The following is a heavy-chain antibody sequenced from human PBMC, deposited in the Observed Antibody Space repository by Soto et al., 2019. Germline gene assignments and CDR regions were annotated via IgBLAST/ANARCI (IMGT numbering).Heavy chain of an antibody. CDR3: AKDRQNFNSVWDPLDV. D-gene: IGHD2-21*01. Sequence: GGSLRLSCAASGFTFNTYAKSWVRQAPGKGLEWVAGIGGGDTHYADSVMGRFIISRDDPKSMVSLQMNSLRVEDTAVYYCAKDRQNFNSVWDPLDVWGQGTLVTVSS. CDR1: GFTFNTYA. V-gene: IGHV3-23*01. J-gene: IGHJ3*01. CDR2: IGGGDT.